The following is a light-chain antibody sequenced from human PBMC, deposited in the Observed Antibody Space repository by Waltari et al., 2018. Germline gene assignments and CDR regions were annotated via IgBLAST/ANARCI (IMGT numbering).Light chain of an antibody. CDR2: GAS. CDR1: QSIFYSSNNKNY. J-gene: IGKJ4*01. V-gene: IGKV4-1*01. Sequence: DIVMTQSPDSLAVSLGERATIYCKSSQSIFYSSNNKNYLTWYQHKPGQPPKLLIYGASTRESGVPDRFSGGGSGTDFTLTISSLQAEDVAVYYCQQYFGTPRTFGGGTKVEIK. CDR3: QQYFGTPRT.